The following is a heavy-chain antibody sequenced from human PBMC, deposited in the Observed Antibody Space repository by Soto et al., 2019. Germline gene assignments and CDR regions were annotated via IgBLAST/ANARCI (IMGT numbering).Heavy chain of an antibody. Sequence: QVQLQQWGAGLLKPSETLSLTCAVYGGSFSGYYWSWIRQPPGKGLEWIGEIYHSGSTNYNPSLKSRITISLDTSKNQFSLKLSSVTAADTAVAYCARAIQYCYYHMDVWGKGTTVTVSS. J-gene: IGHJ6*03. CDR1: GGSFSGYY. V-gene: IGHV4-34*01. CDR2: IYHSGST. CDR3: ARAIQYCYYHMDV.